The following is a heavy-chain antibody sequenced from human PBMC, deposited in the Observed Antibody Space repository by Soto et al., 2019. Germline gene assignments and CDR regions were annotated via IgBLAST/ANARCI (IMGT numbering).Heavy chain of an antibody. Sequence: QVQLQESGPGLVKPSETLSLTCTVSGDSLTNYYCSWFRQPPGKGLEWIGYIMYRGYSAYNLSLRRRVTVSMATPETRFSLLLESVTATDTAVYYCARHGFGPLHGLVDVWGQGTTVIVSS. V-gene: IGHV4-59*08. CDR3: ARHGFGPLHGLVDV. CDR1: GDSLTNYY. CDR2: IMYRGYS. D-gene: IGHD3-10*01. J-gene: IGHJ6*02.